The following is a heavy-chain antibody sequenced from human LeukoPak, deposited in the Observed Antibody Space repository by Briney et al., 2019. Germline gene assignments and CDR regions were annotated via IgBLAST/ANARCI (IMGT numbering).Heavy chain of an antibody. CDR2: ISTSSSLI. J-gene: IGHJ4*02. D-gene: IGHD5-18*01. Sequence: GGSLRLSCAASGITFSNYSLNWIRQGPGEGLEWVSSISTSSSLIYYAASVKGRFTVFSAAAKNSLHLQMTRLRAEDTAVYYCARAVRRYRNGYQYFFDYWGQGILVTVSS. CDR3: ARAVRRYRNGYQYFFDY. CDR1: GITFSNYS. V-gene: IGHV3-21*01.